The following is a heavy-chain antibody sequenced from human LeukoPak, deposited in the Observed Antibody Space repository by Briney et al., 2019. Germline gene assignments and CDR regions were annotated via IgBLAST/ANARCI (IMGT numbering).Heavy chain of an antibody. CDR1: GYTFTRYY. Sequence: ASVKVSCKASGYTFTRYYMHWVRQAPGQGLEWMGWINPNSGGTNYAQKFQGRVTMTRDTSISTAYMGLSRLRSDDTAVYYCARADLWFGELLNFDYWGQGTLVTVSS. D-gene: IGHD3-10*01. J-gene: IGHJ4*02. CDR2: INPNSGGT. V-gene: IGHV1-2*02. CDR3: ARADLWFGELLNFDY.